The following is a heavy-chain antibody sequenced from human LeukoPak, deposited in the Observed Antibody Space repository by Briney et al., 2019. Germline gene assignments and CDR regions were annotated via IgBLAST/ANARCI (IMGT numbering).Heavy chain of an antibody. J-gene: IGHJ4*02. CDR1: GGSISSYY. Sequence: SETLSLTCTVSGGSISSYYWSWIRQPPGKGLEWIGYIYSSGSTSYNPSLKSQVTISVDTSKNQFSLKLRSVTAADTALYYCARVTTVIRGSYYFDYWGQGTLVTVSS. D-gene: IGHD3-10*01. CDR2: IYSSGST. CDR3: ARVTTVIRGSYYFDY. V-gene: IGHV4-59*01.